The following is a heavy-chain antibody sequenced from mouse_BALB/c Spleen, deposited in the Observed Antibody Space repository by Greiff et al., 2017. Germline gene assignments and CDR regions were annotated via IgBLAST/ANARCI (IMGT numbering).Heavy chain of an antibody. D-gene: IGHD1-1*01. CDR2: ISYSGST. CDR1: GYSITSDYA. J-gene: IGHJ3*01. V-gene: IGHV3-2*02. Sequence: VQLKESGPGLVKPSQSLSLTCTVTGYSITSDYAWNWIRQFPGNKLEWMGYISYSGSTSYNPSLKSRISITRDTSKNQFFLQLNSVTTEDTATYYCAFYYYGSRGAWFAYWGQGTLVTVSA. CDR3: AFYYYGSRGAWFAY.